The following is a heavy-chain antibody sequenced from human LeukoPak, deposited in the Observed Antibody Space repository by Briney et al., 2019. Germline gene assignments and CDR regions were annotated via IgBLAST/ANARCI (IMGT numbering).Heavy chain of an antibody. J-gene: IGHJ4*02. D-gene: IGHD5-12*01. CDR3: ARESEVSGYDSAPHFDY. CDR1: GFTFSSYA. V-gene: IGHV3-30-3*01. CDR2: ISYDGSNK. Sequence: GGSLRLSCAASGFTFSSYAMHWVRQAPGKGLEWVAVISYDGSNKYYADSVKGRFTISRDNSKNTLYLQMNSLRAEDTAVYYCARESEVSGYDSAPHFDYWGQGTLVTVS.